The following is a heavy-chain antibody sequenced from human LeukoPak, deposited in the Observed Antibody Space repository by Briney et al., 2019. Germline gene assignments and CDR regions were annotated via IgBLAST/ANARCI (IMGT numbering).Heavy chain of an antibody. Sequence: GGSLRLSCAASGFTFNNYAMGWVRQAPGKGLEWVSSISGSAGSTYYADSVKGRFTVSRDNSKNTLYLQVNSLRVEDTAMYYCAKDPSYNSGWNKFFHQWGQGTLVTVSS. J-gene: IGHJ1*01. CDR1: GFTFNNYA. V-gene: IGHV3-23*01. CDR2: ISGSAGST. CDR3: AKDPSYNSGWNKFFHQ. D-gene: IGHD6-19*01.